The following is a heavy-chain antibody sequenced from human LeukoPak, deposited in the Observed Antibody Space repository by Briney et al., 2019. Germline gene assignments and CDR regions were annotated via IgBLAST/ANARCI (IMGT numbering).Heavy chain of an antibody. CDR2: ISGSGGST. D-gene: IGHD6-19*01. CDR3: AKVSGYSSGWYLGYFDY. CDR1: GFTFSSYA. Sequence: PGGSLRLSCAASGFTFSSYAMSWVRQAPGKGLEWVLAISGSGGSTYYADSVKGRFTISRDNSKNTLYLQMNSLRAEDTAVYYCAKVSGYSSGWYLGYFDYWGQGTLVTVSS. V-gene: IGHV3-23*01. J-gene: IGHJ4*02.